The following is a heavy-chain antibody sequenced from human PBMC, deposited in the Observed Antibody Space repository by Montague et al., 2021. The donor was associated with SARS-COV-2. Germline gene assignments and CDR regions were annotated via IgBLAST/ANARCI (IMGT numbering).Heavy chain of an antibody. CDR1: GGSISSGGYY. V-gene: IGHV4-31*03. J-gene: IGHJ5*02. Sequence: TLSPTCTVSGGSISSGGYYWSWIRQHPGKGLEWIGYIYYSGSTYYNPSLKSRVTISVDTSKNQFSLKLSSVTAADTAVYYCARGSYDYDSSGPIMGGIDPWGHGILVTVSS. D-gene: IGHD3-22*01. CDR2: IYYSGST. CDR3: ARGSYDYDSSGPIMGGIDP.